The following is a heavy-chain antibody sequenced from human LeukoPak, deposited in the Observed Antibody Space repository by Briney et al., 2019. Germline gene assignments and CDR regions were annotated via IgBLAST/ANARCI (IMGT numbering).Heavy chain of an antibody. V-gene: IGHV3-23*01. CDR1: GFTFNNYA. D-gene: IGHD6-25*01. CDR3: TKTTSGYSSGQYPGWPADH. CDR2: IFGSGGSA. Sequence: GGSLTLSCTASGFTFNNYAMYWVRQAPRKGLEWVAGIFGSGGSAHYADSVKGRFTISRDNSKNTVYLQMDSLRGEDTALYYCTKTTSGYSSGQYPGWPADHWGQGALVTVSS. J-gene: IGHJ4*02.